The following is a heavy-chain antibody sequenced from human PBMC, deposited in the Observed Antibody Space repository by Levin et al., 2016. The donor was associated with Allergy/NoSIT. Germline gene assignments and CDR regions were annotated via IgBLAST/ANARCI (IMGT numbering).Heavy chain of an antibody. CDR1: GYIFTVYQ. CDR2: INPNSGDT. V-gene: IGHV1-2*02. D-gene: IGHD4-17*01. CDR3: ARDPGGGYGDDLLDY. Sequence: ASVKVSCKASGYIFTVYQMHWVRQAPGQGLEWMGWINPNSGDTNYAQNFQGRVNMTRDTSVSTAYMELSRLKSDDTAVYYCARDPGGGYGDDLLDYWGQGTLVTVSS. J-gene: IGHJ4*02.